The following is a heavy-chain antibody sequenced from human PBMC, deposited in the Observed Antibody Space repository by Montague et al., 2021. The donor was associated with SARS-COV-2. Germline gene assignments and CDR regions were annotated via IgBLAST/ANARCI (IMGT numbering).Heavy chain of an antibody. J-gene: IGHJ3*02. Sequence: SETLSLTCTVSGGSVTSGDYYWTWIRQPPGKGLEWIGYIYNTGRTNYNPSLKSRVTISMDTSKNQFSLKVDSVSAADTAVYYCATEVAAYDGFDIWGQGTTGTGSS. CDR3: ATEVAAYDGFDI. CDR1: GGSVTSGDYY. D-gene: IGHD2-15*01. V-gene: IGHV4-61*08. CDR2: IYNTGRT.